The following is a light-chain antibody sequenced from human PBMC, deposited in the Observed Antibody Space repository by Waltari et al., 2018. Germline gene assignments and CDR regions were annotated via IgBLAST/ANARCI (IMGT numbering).Light chain of an antibody. CDR1: QSVSTN. Sequence: EVVMTQSPATLSVSPGERATLSCRASQSVSTNLAWSQQKPGQAPRLLIYGAAVRATDIPARFSGSGSGTEFTLTISSLQSEDFVVYYCHQYNDWPPTFGQGTTVEIK. J-gene: IGKJ1*01. CDR2: GAA. V-gene: IGKV3-15*01. CDR3: HQYNDWPPT.